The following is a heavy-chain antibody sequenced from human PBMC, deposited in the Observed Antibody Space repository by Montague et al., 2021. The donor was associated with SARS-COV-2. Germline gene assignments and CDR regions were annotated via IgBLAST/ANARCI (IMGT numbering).Heavy chain of an antibody. CDR2: ISSSRSYI. V-gene: IGHV3-21*01. CDR1: GFTFSSYS. J-gene: IGHJ6*02. CDR3: ARGYDFWSGGYYYYYGMDV. D-gene: IGHD3-3*01. Sequence: SLRLSCAASGFTFSSYSMNWVRQAPGKGLEWVSRISSSRSYIYYXDSVKGRFTISRDNAKNALYLQMNSLRAEDTAVYYCARGYDFWSGGYYYYYGMDVWGQGTTVTVSS.